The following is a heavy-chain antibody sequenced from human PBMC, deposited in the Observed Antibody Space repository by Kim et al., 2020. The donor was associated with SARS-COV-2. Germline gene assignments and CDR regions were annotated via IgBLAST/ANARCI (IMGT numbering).Heavy chain of an antibody. Sequence: SETLSLTCAVYGGSFSGYYWSWIRQPPGKGLEWIGEINHSGSTNYNPSLKSRVTISVDTSKNQFSLKLSSVTAADTAVYYCARGVPIVVVPAAIRCWFDPWGQGTLVTVSS. CDR1: GGSFSGYY. D-gene: IGHD2-2*01. V-gene: IGHV4-34*01. CDR3: ARGVPIVVVPAAIRCWFDP. CDR2: INHSGST. J-gene: IGHJ5*02.